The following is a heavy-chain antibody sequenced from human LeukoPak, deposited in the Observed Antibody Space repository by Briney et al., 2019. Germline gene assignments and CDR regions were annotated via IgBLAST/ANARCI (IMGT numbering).Heavy chain of an antibody. CDR1: GLSLNTSW. V-gene: IGHV3-74*01. Sequence: GGSRGLSCVGSGLSLNTSWMYWVHQPPGKGLVWVSDINSDESRTNYADSVKGRFTISRDNAKNTLYLQMSSLRAEDTALYYCARGLNYWGQGTLVTVSS. J-gene: IGHJ4*02. CDR3: ARGLNY. CDR2: INSDESRT.